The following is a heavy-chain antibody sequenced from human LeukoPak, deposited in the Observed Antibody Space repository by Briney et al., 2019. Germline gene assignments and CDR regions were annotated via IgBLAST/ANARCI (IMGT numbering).Heavy chain of an antibody. D-gene: IGHD3-10*01. V-gene: IGHV3-23*01. CDR1: RFTFGGYG. J-gene: IGHJ4*02. Sequence: GGSLRLSCAASRFTFGGYGMSWLRQAPGKGLEWVSSISGSGGSTHYADSVKGRFTTSRDNSKNALFLQMNSLRAEDTAVYYCAKDRDEGFGELLPVVFDYWGQGTRVTVSS. CDR3: AKDRDEGFGELLPVVFDY. CDR2: ISGSGGST.